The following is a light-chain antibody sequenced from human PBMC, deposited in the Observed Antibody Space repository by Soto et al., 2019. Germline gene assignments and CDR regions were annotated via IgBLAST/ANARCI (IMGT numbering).Light chain of an antibody. CDR3: QQYHTYPVT. Sequence: AIRMTQSPSSFSASPGDRVTINCRASQAISTYFAWYQQKAGKAPKLLIYDSSTLQNGVPSRFSGSGSGTDFTLTIITLQSEDSATYYCQQYHTYPVTFGQGTKLEIK. CDR1: QAISTY. J-gene: IGKJ2*01. V-gene: IGKV1-8*01. CDR2: DSS.